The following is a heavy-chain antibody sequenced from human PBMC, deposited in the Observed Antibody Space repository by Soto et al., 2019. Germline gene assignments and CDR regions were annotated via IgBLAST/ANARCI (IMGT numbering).Heavy chain of an antibody. CDR2: INHSGST. D-gene: IGHD6-6*01. Sequence: NPSETLSLTCAVYGGSFSGYYWSWIRQPPGKGLEWIGEINHSGSTNYNPSLKSRVTISVDTSKNQFSLKLSSATAADTAVYYCARSMYSTSAQLYYGMDVWGQGTTVTVSS. CDR1: GGSFSGYY. J-gene: IGHJ6*02. CDR3: ARSMYSTSAQLYYGMDV. V-gene: IGHV4-34*01.